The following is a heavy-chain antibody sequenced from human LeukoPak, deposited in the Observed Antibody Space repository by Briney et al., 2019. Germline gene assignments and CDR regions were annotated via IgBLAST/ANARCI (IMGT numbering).Heavy chain of an antibody. V-gene: IGHV4-59*01. CDR3: ARDEIAVADSRYMDV. CDR1: GGSISSYY. CDR2: IYYGGST. Sequence: SETLSLTCTVSGGSISSYYWSWVRQPPGKGLEWIGYIYYGGSTNYNASLKSRVTISVDESKNQFSLKLSSVTAADTAVYYCARDEIAVADSRYMDVWGKGTTVTVSS. J-gene: IGHJ6*03. D-gene: IGHD6-19*01.